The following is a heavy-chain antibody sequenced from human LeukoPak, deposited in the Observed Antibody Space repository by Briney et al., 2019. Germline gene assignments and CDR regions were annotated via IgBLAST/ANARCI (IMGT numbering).Heavy chain of an antibody. CDR3: AKDYYGSGSGIYKKQRPYYFDY. Sequence: GGSLRLSCASSGLTFRNYNMNWVRQAPGKGVEGVSSISSSSRYIYYADSVKGRFTISRDNAKNSLYLQMHSLRAEDTAVYYCAKDYYGSGSGIYKKQRPYYFDYWGQGTLVTVSS. D-gene: IGHD3-10*01. V-gene: IGHV3-21*04. CDR1: GLTFRNYN. CDR2: ISSSSRYI. J-gene: IGHJ4*02.